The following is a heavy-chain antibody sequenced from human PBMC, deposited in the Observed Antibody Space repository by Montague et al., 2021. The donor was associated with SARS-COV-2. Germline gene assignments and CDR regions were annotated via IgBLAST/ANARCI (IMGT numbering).Heavy chain of an antibody. D-gene: IGHD6-19*01. CDR3: ASSSYSSKWYYFDY. CDR1: GVSLSSSSFY. J-gene: IGHJ4*02. Sequence: SETLSLTCTVSGVSLSSSSFYWGWIRQPPGKGLEWIGSIYYSGSTYYNPSLKSRVPISVDTSKKQLSLRLSSVTAADTAVYYCASSSYSSKWYYFDYWGQGTLVAVSS. CDR2: IYYSGST. V-gene: IGHV4-39*01.